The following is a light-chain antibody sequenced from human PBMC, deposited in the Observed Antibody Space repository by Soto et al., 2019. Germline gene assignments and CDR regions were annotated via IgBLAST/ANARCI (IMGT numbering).Light chain of an antibody. J-gene: IGKJ2*01. Sequence: EIVLTQSPASLSLSPGDRATLSCRANQSVSNSLAWYQQTPGQPPRLLIFDASNRATGIPPRFSGSGSGTDFSLTIDSLGPEDFVVYYCKQRSDWPPSFGQGTKLEIK. CDR2: DAS. V-gene: IGKV3-11*01. CDR3: KQRSDWPPS. CDR1: QSVSNS.